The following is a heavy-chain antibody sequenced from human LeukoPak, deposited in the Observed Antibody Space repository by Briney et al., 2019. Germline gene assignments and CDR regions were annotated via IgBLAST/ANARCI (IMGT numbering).Heavy chain of an antibody. CDR3: AKDPPGYSSSWYLDY. V-gene: IGHV3-30*02. CDR2: IRYDGSNK. J-gene: IGHJ4*02. CDR1: GFTFSSYG. Sequence: PGGSLRLSCAASGFTFSSYGMHWVRQAPGKGLEGVAFIRYDGSNKYYADSVKGRFTISRDNSKNTLYLQMNSLRAEDTAVYYCAKDPPGYSSSWYLDYWGQGTLVTVSS. D-gene: IGHD6-13*01.